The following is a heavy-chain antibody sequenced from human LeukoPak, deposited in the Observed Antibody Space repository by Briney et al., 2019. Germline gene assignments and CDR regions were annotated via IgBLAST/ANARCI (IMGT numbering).Heavy chain of an antibody. CDR3: ASDEGYGSGSYGY. J-gene: IGHJ4*02. V-gene: IGHV3-21*01. CDR1: GFTFDDYA. D-gene: IGHD3-10*01. CDR2: ISSSSSYI. Sequence: GGSLRLSCAASGFTFDDYAMHWVRQAPGKGLEWVSSISSSSSYIYYADSVKGRFTISRDNAKNSLYLQMNSLRAEDTAVYYCASDEGYGSGSYGYWGQGTLVTVSS.